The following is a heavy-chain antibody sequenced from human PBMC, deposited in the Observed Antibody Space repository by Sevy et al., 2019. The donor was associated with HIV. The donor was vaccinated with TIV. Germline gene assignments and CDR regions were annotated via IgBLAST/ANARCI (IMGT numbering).Heavy chain of an antibody. CDR2: IKQDGSEK. Sequence: GVSLRLSCAASGFTFSNYWMNWVRQAPGKGLEWVAIIKQDGSEKYYVDSVKGRFTVSRDNAKNSLYLQMDSLRADDTAVYYCAAGTGWLIDYWGQGTLVTVSS. J-gene: IGHJ4*02. V-gene: IGHV3-7*01. CDR3: AAGTGWLIDY. D-gene: IGHD3-22*01. CDR1: GFTFSNYW.